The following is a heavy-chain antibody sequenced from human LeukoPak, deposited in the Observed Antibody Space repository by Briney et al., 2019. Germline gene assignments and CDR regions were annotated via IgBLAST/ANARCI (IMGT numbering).Heavy chain of an antibody. V-gene: IGHV3-64*01. CDR3: VRDRGGSGWYYFDY. D-gene: IGHD6-19*01. Sequence: PGASLRLSCAASGFTFSIYAMHWVRQAPGKGLEHVSGISYNGSQTYYGNSVKGRFTISRDNAKNTLYLQMASLRAEDMAVYYCVRDRGGSGWYYFDYWGQGTQVTVSS. CDR2: ISYNGSQT. J-gene: IGHJ4*02. CDR1: GFTFSIYA.